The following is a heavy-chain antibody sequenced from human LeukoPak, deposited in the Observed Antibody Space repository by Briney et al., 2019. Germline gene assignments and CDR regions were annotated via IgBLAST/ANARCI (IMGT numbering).Heavy chain of an antibody. CDR3: ARGFPTGNTAMATPWFDP. CDR1: GXSFSGYY. V-gene: IGHV4-34*01. D-gene: IGHD5-18*01. J-gene: IGHJ5*02. CDR2: INHSGST. Sequence: SETLSLTWAVYGXSFSGYYWSWIRQPPGKGLEWIGEINHSGSTNYNPSLKSRVTISVDTSKNQFSLKLSSVTAADTAVYYCARGFPTGNTAMATPWFDPWGQGTLVTVSS.